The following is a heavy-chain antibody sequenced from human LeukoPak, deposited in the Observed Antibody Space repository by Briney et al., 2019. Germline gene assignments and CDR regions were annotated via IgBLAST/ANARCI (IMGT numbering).Heavy chain of an antibody. CDR1: GFTFSTYN. D-gene: IGHD6-13*01. CDR3: AREYSSSWFDY. Sequence: GGSLRLSCAASGFTFSTYNMNWVRQAPGNGLEWGSYIRSSRSIIYYTDSVKGRFPISRDNAKNSLYLQMNSLRAEDTAEYYFAREYSSSWFDYWGQGTLVTVSS. J-gene: IGHJ4*02. V-gene: IGHV3-48*01. CDR2: IRSSRSII.